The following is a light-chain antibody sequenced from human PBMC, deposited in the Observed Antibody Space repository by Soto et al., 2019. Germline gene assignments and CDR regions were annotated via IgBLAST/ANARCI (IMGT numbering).Light chain of an antibody. CDR1: SSDVGGYDY. V-gene: IGLV2-11*01. CDR2: DVS. J-gene: IGLJ2*01. Sequence: QSALTQPRSVSGSPGQSVTISCSGTSSDVGGYDYVSWYQQSPDKAPKLIIFDVSERPAGVPDRFAGSKSGNTASLTISGLQAEDEADYYCFSYAGTYTPVVFGGGTKVTVL. CDR3: FSYAGTYTPVV.